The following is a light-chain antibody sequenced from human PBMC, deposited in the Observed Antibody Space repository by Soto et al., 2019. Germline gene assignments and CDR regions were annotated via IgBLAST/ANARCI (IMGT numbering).Light chain of an antibody. CDR3: QQYGSSPVT. CDR2: GAS. Sequence: IVLPQSPCTLSLSPGERATLSCRASQSVSSSYLAWYQQKPGQAPRLLIYGASSRATGIPDKFSGSGSGTDFTLTISRLEPEDFAVYYCQQYGSSPVTFGQGTKV. J-gene: IGKJ1*01. CDR1: QSVSSSY. V-gene: IGKV3-20*01.